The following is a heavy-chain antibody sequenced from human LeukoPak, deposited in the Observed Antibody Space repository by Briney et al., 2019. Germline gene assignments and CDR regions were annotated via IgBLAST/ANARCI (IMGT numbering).Heavy chain of an antibody. CDR2: LYYSGNT. CDR3: ARNIAVAGRGDYMDV. J-gene: IGHJ6*03. Sequence: SETLSLTCTVSGGSISSSRHYGGWIRQPPGKGLEWIGSLYYSGNTYYNPSLKSRVTISVDTSKNQFSLKLSSVTAADTAVYYCARNIAVAGRGDYMDVWGKGTTVTISS. CDR1: GGSISSSRHY. V-gene: IGHV4-39*01. D-gene: IGHD6-19*01.